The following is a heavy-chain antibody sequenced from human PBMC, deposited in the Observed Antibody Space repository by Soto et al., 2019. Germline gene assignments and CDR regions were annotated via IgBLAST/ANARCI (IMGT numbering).Heavy chain of an antibody. D-gene: IGHD3-9*01. CDR3: AREGLYYDILTGYENDAFDI. CDR1: GFTFSSYS. J-gene: IGHJ3*02. CDR2: ISSSSSYI. V-gene: IGHV3-21*01. Sequence: GSLRLSCAASGFTFSSYSMNWVRQAPGKGLEWVSSISSSSSYIYYADSVKGRFTISRDNAKNSLYLQMNSLRAEDTAVYYCAREGLYYDILTGYENDAFDIWGQGTMVTVSS.